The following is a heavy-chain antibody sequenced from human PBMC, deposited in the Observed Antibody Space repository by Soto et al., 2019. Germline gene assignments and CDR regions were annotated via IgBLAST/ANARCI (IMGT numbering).Heavy chain of an antibody. Sequence: QVQLVQSGAEVKKPGSSVKVSCKASGGTFSSYAISWVRQAPGQGLEWMGGIIPIFGTANYAQKFKGRVTIPADESTSTAYMELSSLISEDTAVYYCARRSSSPGRSNWFDPWGQGTMVTVSS. CDR3: ARRSSSPGRSNWFDP. V-gene: IGHV1-69*01. J-gene: IGHJ5*02. CDR1: GGTFSSYA. CDR2: IIPIFGTA. D-gene: IGHD6-6*01.